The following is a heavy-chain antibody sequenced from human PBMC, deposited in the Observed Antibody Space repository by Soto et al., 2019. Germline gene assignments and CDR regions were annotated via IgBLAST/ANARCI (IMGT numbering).Heavy chain of an antibody. CDR2: IKQDGSEK. CDR1: GFTFSSYW. Sequence: GGSLRLSCAASGFTFSSYWMSWVRQAPGKGLEWVANIKQDGSEKYYVDSVKGRFTISRDNAKNSLYLQMNSLKAEDTAVYYCARRGYSYGYDGHHFDYWGQGTLVTVSS. J-gene: IGHJ4*02. D-gene: IGHD5-18*01. CDR3: ARRGYSYGYDGHHFDY. V-gene: IGHV3-7*01.